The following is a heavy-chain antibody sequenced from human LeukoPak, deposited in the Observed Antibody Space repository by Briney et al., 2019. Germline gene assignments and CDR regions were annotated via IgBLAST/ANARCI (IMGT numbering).Heavy chain of an antibody. CDR3: ARDSSIAWGREMDV. V-gene: IGHV3-48*01. CDR1: GFTFSSYS. Sequence: GGSLRLSCAASGFTFSSYSMNWVRQAPGKGPEWVSYISSSSSTIYYADSVKGRFTISRDNAKNSLYLQMNSLRAEDTAVYYCARDSSIAWGREMDVWGKGTTVIVSS. CDR2: ISSSSSTI. D-gene: IGHD6-6*01. J-gene: IGHJ6*04.